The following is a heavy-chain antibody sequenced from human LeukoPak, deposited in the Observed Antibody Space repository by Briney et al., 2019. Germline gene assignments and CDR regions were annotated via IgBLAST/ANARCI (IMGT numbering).Heavy chain of an antibody. J-gene: IGHJ3*02. CDR2: INPNSGGT. D-gene: IGHD5-24*01. V-gene: IGHV1-2*06. Sequence: RASVKVSCKASGYTFTGYYMHWVRQAPGQGLEWMGRINPNSGGTNYAQKFQGRVTMTRDTSISTAYMELSRLRSDDTAVYYCARRDGYPIDAFDIWGQGTMVTVSS. CDR3: ARRDGYPIDAFDI. CDR1: GYTFTGYY.